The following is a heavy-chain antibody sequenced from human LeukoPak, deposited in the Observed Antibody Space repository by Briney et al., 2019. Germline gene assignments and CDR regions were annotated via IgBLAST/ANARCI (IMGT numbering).Heavy chain of an antibody. Sequence: ASVKVSCKASGYTFTSYGINWVRQATGQGLEWMGWMNPNSGNTGYAQKFQGRVTITRNTSISTAYMELSSLRSEDTAVYYCARGSRAGGYRYYFDYWGQGTLVTVSS. J-gene: IGHJ4*02. CDR2: MNPNSGNT. D-gene: IGHD3-16*01. CDR3: ARGSRAGGYRYYFDY. V-gene: IGHV1-8*03. CDR1: GYTFTSYG.